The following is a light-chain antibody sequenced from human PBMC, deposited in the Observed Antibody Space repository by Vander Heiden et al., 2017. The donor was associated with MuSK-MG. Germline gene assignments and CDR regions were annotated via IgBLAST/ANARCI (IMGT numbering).Light chain of an antibody. J-gene: IGLJ1*01. Sequence: QSALTQPRSMSGAPGQSVTISCTGTSSDGGGHNYVFWYQHHPDNALLLIMYGVGQRPAGVPDRFSGSESCNTASLTISGLQAEDEDDYYCCSYAGNSYVLGTGTTVSVL. CDR3: CSYAGNSYV. V-gene: IGLV2-11*01. CDR1: SSDGGGHNY. CDR2: GVG.